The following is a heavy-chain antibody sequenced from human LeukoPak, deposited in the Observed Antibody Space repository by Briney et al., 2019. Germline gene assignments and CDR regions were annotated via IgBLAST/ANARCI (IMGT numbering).Heavy chain of an antibody. CDR2: IYYSGST. CDR3: ARHNQIVVVPAAALDY. V-gene: IGHV4-39*01. CDR1: GGSISSYY. J-gene: IGHJ4*02. Sequence: SETLSLTCTVSGGSISSYYWSWIRQPPGKGLEWIGSIYYSGSTYYNPSLKSRVTISVDTSKNQFSLKLSSVTAADTAVYYCARHNQIVVVPAAALDYWGQGTLVTVSS. D-gene: IGHD2-2*01.